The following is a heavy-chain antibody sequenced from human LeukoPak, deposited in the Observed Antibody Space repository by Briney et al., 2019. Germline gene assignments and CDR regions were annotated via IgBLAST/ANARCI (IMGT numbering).Heavy chain of an antibody. CDR3: AKSADYYDSSGYSPSPLGY. CDR1: GFTFSTHD. V-gene: IGHV3-66*02. CDR2: IYSGGST. D-gene: IGHD3-22*01. Sequence: GGSLRLSCGASGFTFSTHDMHWVRQAPGKGLEWVSVIYSGGSTYYADSVKGRFTISRDNSKNTLYLQMNSLRAEDTAVYYCAKSADYYDSSGYSPSPLGYWGQGTLVTVSS. J-gene: IGHJ4*02.